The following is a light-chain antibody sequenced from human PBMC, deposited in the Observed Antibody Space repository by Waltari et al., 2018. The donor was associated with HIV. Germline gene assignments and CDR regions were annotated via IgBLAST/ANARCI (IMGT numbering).Light chain of an antibody. J-gene: IGLJ1*01. CDR2: DNE. CDR3: GTWDSSLSLYV. Sequence: QSILTQSPSVSAAPGQKVTVSCSGDNSNLGNNFVSWYQQVPGRAPRLLIYDNEKRPSGIPERFSAFKAGVSATLVIAGLQIVDEAYYYCGTWDSSLSLYVFGPGTTVAVL. CDR1: NSNLGNNF. V-gene: IGLV1-51*01.